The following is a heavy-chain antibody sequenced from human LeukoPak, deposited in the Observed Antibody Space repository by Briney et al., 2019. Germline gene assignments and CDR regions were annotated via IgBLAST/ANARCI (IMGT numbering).Heavy chain of an antibody. V-gene: IGHV4-4*08. CDR1: GGSISSYY. D-gene: IGHD3-3*01. J-gene: IGHJ6*03. Sequence: SETLSLTCTVSGGSISSYYWSWIRQPPGKGLEWIGRIYTSGSTNYNPSLKSRVTISVDTSKNQFSLKLSSVTAADTAVYYCARVVTIFGVVNPYMDVWGKGTTVTVSS. CDR3: ARVVTIFGVVNPYMDV. CDR2: IYTSGST.